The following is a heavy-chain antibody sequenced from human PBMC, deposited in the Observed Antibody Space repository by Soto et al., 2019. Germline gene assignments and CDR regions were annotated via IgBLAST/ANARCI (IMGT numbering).Heavy chain of an antibody. Sequence: EVQLLESGGGLVQPGGSLRLSCAASGFTFSSYAMSWVRQAPGKGLEWVSAISGSGGSTYYADSVKGRFTISRDNSKNRLYVQRSGWRAGGTGVYEWGEGGGGDYVWGSYRYGPGDYWGQGTLVTVSS. D-gene: IGHD3-16*02. CDR2: ISGSGGST. J-gene: IGHJ4*02. V-gene: IGHV3-23*01. CDR3: GEGGGGDYVWGSYRYGPGDY. CDR1: GFTFSSYA.